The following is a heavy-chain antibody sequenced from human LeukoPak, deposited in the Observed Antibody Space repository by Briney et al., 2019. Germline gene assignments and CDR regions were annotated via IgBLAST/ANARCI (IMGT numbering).Heavy chain of an antibody. CDR1: GFTSSGHY. D-gene: IGHD2-15*01. J-gene: IGHJ4*02. CDR3: VRSGYCRGGSCYSDYFDY. CDR2: TRNKLNSYTT. V-gene: IGHV3-72*01. Sequence: PGGSLRLSCAASGFTSSGHYMDWVRQAPGKGLEWVGRTRNKLNSYTTEYAASVKGRFTISRDDSKNSLYLQMSSLKTEDTALYYCVRSGYCRGGSCYSDYFDYWGQGTLVTVSS.